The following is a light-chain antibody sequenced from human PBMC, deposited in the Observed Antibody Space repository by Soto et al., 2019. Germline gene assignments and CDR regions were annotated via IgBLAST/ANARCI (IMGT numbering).Light chain of an antibody. Sequence: DIQMTQTPSSLSASVGDRVTTTCRASQGIRNDLGWYQQKPGKAPKRLIYAASSLQSGVPSRFSGSGSGTDFTLTISSLEPEDFAVYYCQQRSNWPPITFGQGTRLEIK. CDR2: AAS. CDR3: QQRSNWPPIT. V-gene: IGKV1-17*01. CDR1: QGIRND. J-gene: IGKJ5*01.